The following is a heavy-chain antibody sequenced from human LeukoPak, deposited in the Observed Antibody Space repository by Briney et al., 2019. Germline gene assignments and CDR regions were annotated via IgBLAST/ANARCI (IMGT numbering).Heavy chain of an antibody. CDR2: IYYSGST. J-gene: IGHJ4*02. CDR3: ARLTVTTNGDYFDY. D-gene: IGHD4-17*01. CDR1: GGSISRGGYY. Sequence: PSQTLSLTCTVSGGSISRGGYYSSWIRPHPGKGLEWIGYIYYSGSTYYNPSLKSRVTISVDTSKNQFSLKLSSVAAADTAVYYCARLTVTTNGDYFDYWAREPWSPSPQ. V-gene: IGHV4-31*03.